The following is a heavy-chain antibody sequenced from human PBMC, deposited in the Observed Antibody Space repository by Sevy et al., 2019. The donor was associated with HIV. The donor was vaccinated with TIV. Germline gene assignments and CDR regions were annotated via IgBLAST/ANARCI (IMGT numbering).Heavy chain of an antibody. V-gene: IGHV5-51*01. J-gene: IGHJ4*02. CDR1: GYKFTTYW. D-gene: IGHD4-4*01. CDR2: IYPRDSDT. CDR3: ARHVDMTTLIGGLYYFDS. Sequence: GESLKISCKASGYKFTTYWIGWARQMPGKGLEWMGMIYPRDSDTRYGPPFQGQVTISADTSINTAYLQWSSLKASDTAMYFCARHVDMTTLIGGLYYFDSWGQGTLVTVSS.